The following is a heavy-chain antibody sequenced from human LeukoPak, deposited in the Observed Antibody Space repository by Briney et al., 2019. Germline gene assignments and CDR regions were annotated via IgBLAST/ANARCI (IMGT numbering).Heavy chain of an antibody. V-gene: IGHV4-39*07. J-gene: IGHJ4*02. CDR1: GGFLSISSYL. Sequence: SDTLSLMCTVSGGFLSISSYLWGWVRQPRAEGLEWIGSIYYSGSTYYNPSLKSRVTISVDTSKNQFSLELSSVTAADTAVYYCARDRGAPYGDYVGYWGQGTLVTVSS. D-gene: IGHD4-17*01. CDR2: IYYSGST. CDR3: ARDRGAPYGDYVGY.